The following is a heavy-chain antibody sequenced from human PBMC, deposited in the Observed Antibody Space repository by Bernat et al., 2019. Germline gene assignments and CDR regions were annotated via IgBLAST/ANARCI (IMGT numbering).Heavy chain of an antibody. D-gene: IGHD3-22*01. Sequence: QVQLVESGGGVVQPGRSLRLSCAASGFTFSSYAMHWVRQAPGKGLEWVAVISYDGSNKYYADSVKGRFTISRDNSKNTLYLQMNSLRAEDTAVYYCAREAGTYYYDSRDAFDIWGQGTMVTVSS. CDR1: GFTFSSYA. CDR2: ISYDGSNK. V-gene: IGHV3-30*01. J-gene: IGHJ3*02. CDR3: AREAGTYYYDSRDAFDI.